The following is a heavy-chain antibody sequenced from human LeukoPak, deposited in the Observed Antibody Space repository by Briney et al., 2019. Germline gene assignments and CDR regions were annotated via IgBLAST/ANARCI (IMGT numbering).Heavy chain of an antibody. J-gene: IGHJ4*02. CDR1: GFTFSSYG. CDR2: ISYDGSNK. CDR3: ARGTHIVVVTAIPGLFDY. D-gene: IGHD2-21*02. V-gene: IGHV3-30*03. Sequence: GRSLRLSCAASGFTFSSYGMHWVRQAPGKGLEWVAVISYDGSNKYYTDSVKGRFTISRDNSKNTLYLQMNSLRAEDTAVYYCARGTHIVVVTAIPGLFDYWGQGTLVTVSS.